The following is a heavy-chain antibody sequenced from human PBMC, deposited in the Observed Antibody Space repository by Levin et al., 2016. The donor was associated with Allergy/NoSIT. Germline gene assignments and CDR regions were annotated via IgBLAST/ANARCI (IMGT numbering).Heavy chain of an antibody. CDR3: ARDERDSTGDFWEIGGALDY. Sequence: WIRQPPGKGLEWVALISYDGSNEYYGDSVKGRFTISRDNSKNTLYLQMSSLRADDTAVYYCARDERDSTGDFWEIGGALDYWGQGTLVTVSS. V-gene: IGHV3-30*03. CDR2: ISYDGSNE. D-gene: IGHD4-17*01. J-gene: IGHJ4*02.